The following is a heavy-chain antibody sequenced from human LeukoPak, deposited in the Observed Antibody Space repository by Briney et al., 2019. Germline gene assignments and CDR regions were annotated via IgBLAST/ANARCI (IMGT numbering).Heavy chain of an antibody. V-gene: IGHV3-48*04. Sequence: GSLRLSCTASGFSFSTYSMNWVRQAPGKGLEWVSYIVGSSSNIYYADSVKGRFTISRDNAKNSLYLQMNSLRAEDTAVYYCATDSPETAAFDYWGQGTLVTVSS. CDR3: ATDSPETAAFDY. CDR2: IVGSSSNI. J-gene: IGHJ4*02. D-gene: IGHD1-1*01. CDR1: GFSFSTYS.